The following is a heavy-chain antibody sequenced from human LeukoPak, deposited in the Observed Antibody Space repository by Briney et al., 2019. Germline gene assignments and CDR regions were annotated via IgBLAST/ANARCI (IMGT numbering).Heavy chain of an antibody. CDR1: GFTFSSYW. CDR2: INTNGSPT. Sequence: GGSLRLSCAASGFTFSSYWMHWVRQAPGKGLVWVARINTNGSPTQYADSVKGRFTISRDNAKNSLYLQMNSLRAEDTAEYYCARDGERGELSLYMDYWGQGTLVTVSS. V-gene: IGHV3-74*01. D-gene: IGHD3-16*02. CDR3: ARDGERGELSLYMDY. J-gene: IGHJ4*02.